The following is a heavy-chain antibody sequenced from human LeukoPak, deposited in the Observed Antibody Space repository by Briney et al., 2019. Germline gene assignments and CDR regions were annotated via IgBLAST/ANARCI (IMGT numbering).Heavy chain of an antibody. Sequence: GGSLRLSCTASGFTLGAYAMSWVRQAPGKGLEGVGFIRSKVYGETTEYAASVKGRFTVSRDDSKSIAYLQMNSLKTEDTAVYYCARENYGEDYWGQGILVTVSA. J-gene: IGHJ4*02. V-gene: IGHV3-49*04. CDR2: IRSKVYGETT. D-gene: IGHD4/OR15-4a*01. CDR3: ARENYGEDY. CDR1: GFTLGAYA.